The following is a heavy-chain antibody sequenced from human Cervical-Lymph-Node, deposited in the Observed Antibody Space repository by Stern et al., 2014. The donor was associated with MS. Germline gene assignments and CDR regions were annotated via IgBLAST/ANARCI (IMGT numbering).Heavy chain of an antibody. CDR3: ARGYCSGGSCYLFDY. Sequence: VQLVESGGGLVQPGGSLRLSCATSGFTFSSYWMHWVRQAPGKGLEWVSRLNSDGTTTVYADCVKGRFTISRDNAKNTVYLQMNSLTAEDTALYYCARGYCSGGSCYLFDYWGQGTLVTVSS. J-gene: IGHJ4*02. D-gene: IGHD2-15*01. CDR1: GFTFSSYW. V-gene: IGHV3-74*02. CDR2: LNSDGTTT.